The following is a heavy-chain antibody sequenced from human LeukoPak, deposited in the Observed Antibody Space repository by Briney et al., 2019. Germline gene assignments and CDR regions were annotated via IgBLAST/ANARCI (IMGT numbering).Heavy chain of an antibody. V-gene: IGHV1-2*02. CDR2: INPNSGGT. Sequence: ASVKVSCKASGYTLTDYYMHWVRQAPGQGLEWMGWINPNSGGTNYAQKFQGRVTMTRDTSISTAYMELSRLRSDDTAVYYCARTGYCSSTSCYISPDAFDIWGQGTMVTVSS. CDR3: ARTGYCSSTSCYISPDAFDI. J-gene: IGHJ3*02. D-gene: IGHD2-2*02. CDR1: GYTLTDYY.